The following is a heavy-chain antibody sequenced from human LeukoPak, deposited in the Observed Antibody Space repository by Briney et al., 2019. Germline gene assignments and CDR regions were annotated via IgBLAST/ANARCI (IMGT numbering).Heavy chain of an antibody. CDR2: IYYSGST. Sequence: SETLSLTCAVYGGSFSGYYWSWIRQHPGKGLEWIGYIYYSGSTYYNPSLKSRVTISVDTSKSQFSLKLSSVTAADTAVYYCARDVPDFDILTGYYNHYFDYWGQGTLVTVSS. CDR1: GGSFSGYY. CDR3: ARDVPDFDILTGYYNHYFDY. D-gene: IGHD3-9*01. J-gene: IGHJ4*02. V-gene: IGHV4-31*11.